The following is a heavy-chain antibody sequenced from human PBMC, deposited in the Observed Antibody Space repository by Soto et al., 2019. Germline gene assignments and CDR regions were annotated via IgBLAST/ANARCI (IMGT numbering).Heavy chain of an antibody. CDR3: ARGSGSSWYYFDY. Sequence: PGGSLRLSCAASGFTFSSYSMNWVRQAPGKGLEWVSSISSSSSYIYYADSVKGRFTISRDNAKNSLYLQMNSLRAEDTAVFYCARGSGSSWYYFDYWGQGNMVTV. CDR1: GFTFSSYS. J-gene: IGHJ4*02. V-gene: IGHV3-21*01. CDR2: ISSSSSYI. D-gene: IGHD6-13*01.